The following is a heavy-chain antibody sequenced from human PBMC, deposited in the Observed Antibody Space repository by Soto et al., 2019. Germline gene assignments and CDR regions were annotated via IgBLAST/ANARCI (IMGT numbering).Heavy chain of an antibody. D-gene: IGHD3-10*01. CDR2: IYSGGST. CDR1: GFTVSSNY. J-gene: IGHJ5*02. Sequence: PGGSLRLSCAASGFTVSSNYMSWVRQAPGKGLEWVSVIYSGGSTDYADSVKGRFTISRDNSKNTLYLQMNSLRAEDTAVYYCARELTSQYYYGSGEYNWFDPWGQGTLVTVSS. V-gene: IGHV3-66*01. CDR3: ARELTSQYYYGSGEYNWFDP.